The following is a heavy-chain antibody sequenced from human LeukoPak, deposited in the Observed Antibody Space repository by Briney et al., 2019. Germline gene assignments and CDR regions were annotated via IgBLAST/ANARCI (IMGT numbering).Heavy chain of an antibody. J-gene: IGHJ4*02. CDR3: ARAVSSSSGVAY. Sequence: SGGSLRLSCAASGFTFSSYSMNWVRQAPGKGLEWVSSISSCSSYIYYADSVKGRFTISRDNAKNSLYLQMNSLRAEDTAVYYCARAVSSSSGVAYWGQGTLVTVSS. V-gene: IGHV3-21*01. CDR2: ISSCSSYI. D-gene: IGHD6-6*01. CDR1: GFTFSSYS.